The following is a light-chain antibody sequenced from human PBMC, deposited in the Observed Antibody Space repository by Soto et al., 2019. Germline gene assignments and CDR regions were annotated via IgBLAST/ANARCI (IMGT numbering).Light chain of an antibody. CDR2: AAS. CDR1: QSISSY. Sequence: DIQMTQSPSSLSASVGDRVTITFRASQSISSYLNWYQQKPGKAPKLLIYAASSLQSGVPSRFSGSGSGTDFTLTISSLQPEDFATYYCQQSYSTPPFGQGTKVDI. J-gene: IGKJ1*01. V-gene: IGKV1-39*01. CDR3: QQSYSTPP.